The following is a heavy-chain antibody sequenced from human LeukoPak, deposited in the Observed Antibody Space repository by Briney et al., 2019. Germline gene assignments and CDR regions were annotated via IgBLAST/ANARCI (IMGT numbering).Heavy chain of an antibody. Sequence: GGSLRLSCAASGFTFSDYYMSWIRQAPGKGLEWVPYISSSGSTIYYADSVKGRFTISRDNAKNSLYPQMNSLRAEDTAVYYCARDGYDILTGYYKVLYYYYYMDVWGKGTTVTISS. CDR3: ARDGYDILTGYYKVLYYYYYMDV. D-gene: IGHD3-9*01. CDR2: ISSSGSTI. J-gene: IGHJ6*03. V-gene: IGHV3-11*01. CDR1: GFTFSDYY.